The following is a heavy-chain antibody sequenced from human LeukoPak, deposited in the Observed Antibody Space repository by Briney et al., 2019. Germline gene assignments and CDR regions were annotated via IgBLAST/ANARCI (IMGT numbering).Heavy chain of an antibody. Sequence: GESLKISCKGPGYSFTSYWIGWVRQMPGKGLEWIGIIYPGDSDTRYSPSFQGQVTISADKSISTAYLQWSSLKASDTAMYYCARLPTLISGSYLSYNWFDPWGQGTLVTVSS. V-gene: IGHV5-51*01. CDR3: ARLPTLISGSYLSYNWFDP. CDR2: IYPGDSDT. D-gene: IGHD1-26*01. J-gene: IGHJ5*02. CDR1: GYSFTSYW.